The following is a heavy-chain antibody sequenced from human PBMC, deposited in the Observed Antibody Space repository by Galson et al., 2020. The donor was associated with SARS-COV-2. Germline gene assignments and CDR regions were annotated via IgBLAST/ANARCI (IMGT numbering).Heavy chain of an antibody. CDR1: GFTFSSYD. CDR3: ARGDVITMVRGVIYYYYYGMDV. D-gene: IGHD3-10*01. V-gene: IGHV3-13*01. CDR2: SGTAGDT. Sequence: GESLKISCAASGFTFSSYDMHWVRQATGKGLEWVSASGTAGDTYYPGSVKGRFTISRENAKNSLYLQMNSLRAGDTAVYYCARGDVITMVRGVIYYYYYGMDVWGQGTTVTVSS. J-gene: IGHJ6*02.